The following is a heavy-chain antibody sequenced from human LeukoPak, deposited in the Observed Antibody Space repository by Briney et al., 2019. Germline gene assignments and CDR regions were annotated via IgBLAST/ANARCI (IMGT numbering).Heavy chain of an antibody. J-gene: IGHJ4*02. D-gene: IGHD6-13*01. CDR1: GFTFNNYA. CDR3: AKSRAADTTLLFDY. V-gene: IGHV3-23*05. Sequence: PGGSLRLSCAASGFTFNNYAMNWVRQAPGKGLEWVSAITIGATDTFYLDSVKGRFTISRDNSKNTLYLQLSRLRAEDTAIYYCAKSRAADTTLLFDYWGQGTLVTVSS. CDR2: ITIGATDT.